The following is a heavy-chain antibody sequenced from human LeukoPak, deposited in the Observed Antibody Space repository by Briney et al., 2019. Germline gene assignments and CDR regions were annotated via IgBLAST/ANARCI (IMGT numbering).Heavy chain of an antibody. D-gene: IGHD3-10*01. CDR1: GYTFTSYD. J-gene: IGHJ3*02. CDR3: ARVLHYYGTLDI. V-gene: IGHV1-8*01. CDR2: MNPNSGNT. Sequence: RASVKVSCKASGYTFTSYDINWVRQATGQGLEWMGWMNPNSGNTGYAQKFQGRVTITRNTSISTAYMELSSLRSEDTAVYYCARVLHYYGTLDIWGQGTMVTVSS.